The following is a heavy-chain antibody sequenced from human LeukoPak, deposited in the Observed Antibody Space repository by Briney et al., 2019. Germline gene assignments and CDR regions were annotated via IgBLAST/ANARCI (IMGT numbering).Heavy chain of an antibody. CDR1: RFTSSDYY. V-gene: IGHV3-11*06. J-gene: IGHJ4*02. Sequence: GGSLRLSCAAPRFTSSDYYVSWLPPAQRKGPEWVSIIRSSSSYTNYADSVKGRFTISRDNAKNSLYLQMNSLRAEDTAVYYCARDSASYGVDYWGQGTLVTVSS. CDR3: ARDSASYGVDY. CDR2: IRSSSSYT. D-gene: IGHD5-18*01.